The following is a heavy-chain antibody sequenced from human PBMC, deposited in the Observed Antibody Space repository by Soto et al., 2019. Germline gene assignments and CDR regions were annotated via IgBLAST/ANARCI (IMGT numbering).Heavy chain of an antibody. CDR2: IIPIFGTA. J-gene: IGHJ6*02. D-gene: IGHD2-21*02. CDR1: GGTFSSYA. V-gene: IGHV1-69*06. CDR3: AGHPCGGDCYSGFYGMDV. Sequence: ASVKVSCKASGGTFSSYAISWVRQAPGQGLEWMGGIIPIFGTANYAQKFQGRVTITADKSTSTAYMELSSLRSEVTAVYYCAGHPCGGDCYSGFYGMDVWGQGTTVTVSS.